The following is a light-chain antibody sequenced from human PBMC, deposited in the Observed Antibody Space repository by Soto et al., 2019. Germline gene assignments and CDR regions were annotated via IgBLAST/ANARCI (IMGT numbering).Light chain of an antibody. V-gene: IGLV1-40*01. CDR1: SSNIGAGYD. Sequence: QSVLTQPPSVSGAPGQRVTISCTGSSSNIGAGYDVHWYQQLPGTAPKLLIYGHSNRPSGVPDRFSGYKSGTSASLAITGLQAEDEADYDCQSYDSSLGGVVFGGGTKLPVL. J-gene: IGLJ2*01. CDR3: QSYDSSLGGVV. CDR2: GHS.